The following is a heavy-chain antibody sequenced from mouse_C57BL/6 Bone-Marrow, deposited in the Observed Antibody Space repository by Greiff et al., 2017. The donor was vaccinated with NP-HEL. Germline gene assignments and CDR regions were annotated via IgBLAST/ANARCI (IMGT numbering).Heavy chain of an antibody. J-gene: IGHJ3*01. CDR2: IYPNNGGN. D-gene: IGHD4-1*01. CDR3: ARGNWASWFAY. CDR1: GYTFTDYY. Sequence: VQLQQSGPELVKPGASVKMSCKASGYTFTDYYMHWVKQSHGKSLEWIGYIYPNNGGNGYNQTFKGKATLTVDKSSSTAYMELRSLTSEDSTAYYCARGNWASWFAYWGEGTRVTVSA. V-gene: IGHV1-34*01.